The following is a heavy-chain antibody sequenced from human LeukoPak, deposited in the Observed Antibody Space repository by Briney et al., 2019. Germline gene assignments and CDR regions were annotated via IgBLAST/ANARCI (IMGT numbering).Heavy chain of an antibody. Sequence: SETLSLTCTVSGSISSGSYYWSWIRQPAGKGLEWIGRIYTSGSTNYNPSLESRVTISVDTSKNQFSLKLTSLTAADTAVYYCARQLPAGFDYWGQGTLVTVSS. J-gene: IGHJ4*02. CDR1: GSISSGSYY. CDR2: IYTSGST. V-gene: IGHV4-61*02. D-gene: IGHD1-7*01. CDR3: ARQLPAGFDY.